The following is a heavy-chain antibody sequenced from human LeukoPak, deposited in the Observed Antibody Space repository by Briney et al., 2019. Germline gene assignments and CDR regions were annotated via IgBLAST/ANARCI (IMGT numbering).Heavy chain of an antibody. V-gene: IGHV7-4-1*02. CDR3: ARSIAAAGMRFDP. CDR2: INTNTGNP. D-gene: IGHD6-13*01. CDR1: GYTFTTYA. Sequence: ASVKVSCKASGYTFTTYAMNWVRQAPGQGLEWMGWINTNTGNPTYAQGFTGRFVFSLDTSVSTAYLQISSLKASDTAMYYCARSIAAAGMRFDPWGQGTLVTVSS. J-gene: IGHJ5*02.